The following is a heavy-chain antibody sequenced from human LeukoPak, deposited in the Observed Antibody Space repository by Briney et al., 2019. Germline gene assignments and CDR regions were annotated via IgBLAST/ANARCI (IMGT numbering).Heavy chain of an antibody. V-gene: IGHV4-38-2*02. CDR2: IYHSGST. J-gene: IGHJ6*03. CDR1: GYSVSSGYY. D-gene: IGHD2-2*01. CDR3: ARGAPDLSPRGSVSSYCSSTSCYTDYYYMDV. Sequence: SETLSLTCTVSGYSVSSGYYWGWIRQPPGKGLEWIGSIYHSGSTYYNPSLKSRVTISVDTSKNQFSLKLSSVTAADTAVYYCARGAPDLSPRGSVSSYCSSTSCYTDYYYMDVWGKGTTVTVSS.